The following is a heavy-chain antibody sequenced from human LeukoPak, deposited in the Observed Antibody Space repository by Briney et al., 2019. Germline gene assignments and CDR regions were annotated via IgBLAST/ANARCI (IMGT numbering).Heavy chain of an antibody. J-gene: IGHJ4*02. Sequence: GGSLRLSCAASGFTFSSYAMSWVRQAPGKGLEWVSAISGSGGSTYYADSVKGRFTISRDNSKTTLYLQMNSLRAEDTAVYYCAKDPRYRQYFDYWGQGTLVTVSS. CDR3: AKDPRYRQYFDY. CDR2: ISGSGGST. V-gene: IGHV3-23*01. CDR1: GFTFSSYA. D-gene: IGHD1-1*01.